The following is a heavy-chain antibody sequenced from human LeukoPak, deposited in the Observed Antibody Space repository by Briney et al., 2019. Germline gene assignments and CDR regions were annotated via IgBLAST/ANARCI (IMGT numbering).Heavy chain of an antibody. CDR2: ISAYNGNT. CDR1: GYTFTSYG. J-gene: IGHJ4*02. D-gene: IGHD2-2*02. CDR3: ARSLYCSSTSCYTGWVDY. V-gene: IGHV1-18*01. Sequence: ASVKVSCKASGYTFTSYGISWVRQAPGQGLEWMGWISAYNGNTNYAQKLQGRVTMTTDTSTSTAYMELRSLKSDDTAVYYCARSLYCSSTSCYTGWVDYWGQGTLVTVSS.